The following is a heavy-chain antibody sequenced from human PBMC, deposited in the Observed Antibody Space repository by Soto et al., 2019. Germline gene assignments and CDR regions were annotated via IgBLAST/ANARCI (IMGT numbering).Heavy chain of an antibody. CDR1: GGSISSSSYY. Sequence: QLQLQESGPGLVKPSETLSLTCTVSGGSISSSSYYWGWIRQPPGQGLEWIGRIYYSGSTYYNPSPKSRITIPVDTSKNQFSLKLSAVTAADTAVYYCARHINTPGRAAAGKDEADYWGQGTLVTVSS. V-gene: IGHV4-39*01. CDR2: IYYSGST. J-gene: IGHJ4*02. CDR3: ARHINTPGRAAAGKDEADY. D-gene: IGHD6-13*01.